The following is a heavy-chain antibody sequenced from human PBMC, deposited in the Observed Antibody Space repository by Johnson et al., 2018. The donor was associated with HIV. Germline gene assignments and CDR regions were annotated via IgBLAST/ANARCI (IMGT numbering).Heavy chain of an antibody. CDR3: AKFEGFITVNRVVWDAFDI. J-gene: IGHJ3*02. CDR1: GSTFSSSW. CDR2: INISGTPF. Sequence: QVQLVESGGGWFKPGGSLRLSCAASGSTFSSSWMHWVCQAPGKGRGGISDINISGTPFHSSDLLKGQFAISRDNATNSLYLQMGGLRAEDTAVYFCAKFEGFITVNRVVWDAFDIWGQGTMVSVSS. V-gene: IGHV3-11*04. D-gene: IGHD3-10*01.